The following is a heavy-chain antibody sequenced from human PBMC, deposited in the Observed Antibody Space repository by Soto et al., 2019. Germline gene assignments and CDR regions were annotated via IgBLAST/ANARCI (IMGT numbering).Heavy chain of an antibody. V-gene: IGHV4-59*12. CDR3: SRERVPSQGDCRGGRCLLIDS. CDR1: GCSISSYY. D-gene: IGHD2-15*01. J-gene: IGHJ5*01. Sequence: SETLSLTCTVSGCSISSYYWSWTRQQPGKGLEWIGYIYSSGITHYIPSLRSRVAIPADTSKNQFSLRLSSVTAADRAVYYCSRERVPSQGDCRGGRCLLIDSWGQGTLVTVPQ. CDR2: IYSSGIT.